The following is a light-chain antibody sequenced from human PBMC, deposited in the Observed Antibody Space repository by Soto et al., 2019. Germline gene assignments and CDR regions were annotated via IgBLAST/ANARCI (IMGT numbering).Light chain of an antibody. CDR1: SSDVGGYNY. Sequence: QSALTQPPSASGSPGQSVTISCTGTSSDVGGYNYVSWYQQNPGKVPKLMIYEVNKRPSGVPDRFSGSKSGNTASLTVSGLKAEVEADYYCTSYAGGNNVFGTGTKLTVL. V-gene: IGLV2-8*01. CDR2: EVN. J-gene: IGLJ1*01. CDR3: TSYAGGNNV.